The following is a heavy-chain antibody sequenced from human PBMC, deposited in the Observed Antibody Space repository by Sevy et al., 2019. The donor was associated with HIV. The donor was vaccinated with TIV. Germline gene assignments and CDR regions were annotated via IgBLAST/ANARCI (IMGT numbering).Heavy chain of an antibody. J-gene: IGHJ4*02. CDR1: GGSISGYY. Sequence: SETLSLTCTVSGGSISGYYWSWIRQPPGKGLEWIGYISYSGSTNYNPSLKSRVTISVDTSKNEFSLKLSSVTAADTAVYYCAGVQVLGGHYYFDHWGQGTQVTVSS. D-gene: IGHD3-16*01. V-gene: IGHV4-59*01. CDR3: AGVQVLGGHYYFDH. CDR2: ISYSGST.